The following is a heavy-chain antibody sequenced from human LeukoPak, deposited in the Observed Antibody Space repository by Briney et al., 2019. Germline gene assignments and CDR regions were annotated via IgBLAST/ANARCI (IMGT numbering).Heavy chain of an antibody. V-gene: IGHV3-48*03. CDR3: ARTCYDSSGHRNFDY. CDR2: ISSSGSTI. D-gene: IGHD3-22*01. Sequence: PGGSLRLSCAASGFTFSSYEMNWVRQAPGKGLEWVSYISSSGSTIYYADSVKGRFTISRDNAKNSLYLQMNSLRAEDTAVYYCARTCYDSSGHRNFDYWGQGTLVTVSS. CDR1: GFTFSSYE. J-gene: IGHJ4*02.